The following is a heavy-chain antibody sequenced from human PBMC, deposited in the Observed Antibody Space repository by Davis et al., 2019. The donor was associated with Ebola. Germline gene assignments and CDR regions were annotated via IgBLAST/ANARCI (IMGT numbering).Heavy chain of an antibody. V-gene: IGHV5-51*01. D-gene: IGHD3-10*01. CDR3: ARFGGSTPLDN. J-gene: IGHJ4*02. Sequence: GESLKIPCKDSGSSFTSYWIGWVRQMPGKGLECMGIIYHGDSDTRYNPSFQGQVTISVDKSISTAYLQWGSLKASDTAMYYCARFGGSTPLDNWGQGTLVTVSS. CDR1: GSSFTSYW. CDR2: IYHGDSDT.